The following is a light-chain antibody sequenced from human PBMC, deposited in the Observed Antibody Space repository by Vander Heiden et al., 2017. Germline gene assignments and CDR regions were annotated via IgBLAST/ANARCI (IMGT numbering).Light chain of an antibody. Sequence: DIQMTRSPSSLSASVGDRVTITCRASQSISSYLNWYPQKPGKAPKLLIYAASSLQSGVPSKFSCNGSGTDFTLTISRLPPEDFATYYCQQSDSTPYTFGQGTKLEIK. V-gene: IGKV1-39*01. CDR1: QSISSY. J-gene: IGKJ2*01. CDR2: AAS. CDR3: QQSDSTPYT.